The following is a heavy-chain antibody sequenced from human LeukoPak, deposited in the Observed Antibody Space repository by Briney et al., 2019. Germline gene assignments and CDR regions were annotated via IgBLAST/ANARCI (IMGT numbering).Heavy chain of an antibody. CDR1: GFTFTSSA. D-gene: IGHD1-26*01. CDR3: AAGAQWELNYYYYGMDV. V-gene: IGHV1-58*01. Sequence: SVKVSCKASGFTFTSSAVQWVRQARGQRLEWIGWIVVGSGNTNYAQKFQERVTITRDMSTSTAYMELSSLRSEDTAVYYCAAGAQWELNYYYYGMDVWGQGTTVTVSS. J-gene: IGHJ6*02. CDR2: IVVGSGNT.